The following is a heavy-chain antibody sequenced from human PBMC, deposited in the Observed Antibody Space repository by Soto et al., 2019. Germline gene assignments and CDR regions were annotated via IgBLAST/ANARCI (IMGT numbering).Heavy chain of an antibody. J-gene: IGHJ6*02. D-gene: IGHD6-19*01. V-gene: IGHV4-34*01. Sequence: SETLSLTCGVYGGSFSGYYWIWIRQPPGKRLEWIGEINHSGVFNYNTSLKSRVTISVDTSKKKFSLKLSSVTAADTAVYYCARGRVAVALRGYYYGMDVSGQGPTLTVSS. CDR3: ARGRVAVALRGYYYGMDV. CDR1: GGSFSGYY. CDR2: INHSGVF.